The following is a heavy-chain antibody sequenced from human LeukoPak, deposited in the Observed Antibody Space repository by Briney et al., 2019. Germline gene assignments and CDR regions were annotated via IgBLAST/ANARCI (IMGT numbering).Heavy chain of an antibody. V-gene: IGHV4-34*01. Sequence: PSETLSLTCAVYGGSFSGYYWSWIRQPPGKGLEWIGESNHRGSTNYNQSLKSRVTISVDTSKNQFSLKLSSVTAADTAVYYCARGRRRGFPGRLRSGASDAFDIWGQGTMVTVSS. CDR3: ARGRRRGFPGRLRSGASDAFDI. J-gene: IGHJ3*02. CDR1: GGSFSGYY. CDR2: SNHRGST. D-gene: IGHD3-10*01.